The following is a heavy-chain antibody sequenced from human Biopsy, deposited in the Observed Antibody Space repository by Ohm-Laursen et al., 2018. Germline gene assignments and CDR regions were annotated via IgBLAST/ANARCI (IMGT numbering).Heavy chain of an antibody. Sequence: TLSLTCAVSGGSISDYFWSWIRQPAGKGLEWIGQIYTSGITNYNPSLKSRVTMSVDTSKNKFSLRVSSVTAADTAVYYCARDRDRRGWFDPWGQGTLVTVSS. CDR2: IYTSGIT. V-gene: IGHV4-4*07. CDR3: ARDRDRRGWFDP. D-gene: IGHD1-14*01. CDR1: GGSISDYF. J-gene: IGHJ5*02.